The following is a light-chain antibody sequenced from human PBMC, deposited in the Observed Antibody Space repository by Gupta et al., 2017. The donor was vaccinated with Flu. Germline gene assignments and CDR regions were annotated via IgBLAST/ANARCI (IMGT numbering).Light chain of an antibody. CDR3: CSGTSGISV. Sequence: QSLTISCTGTSNDGGAYNHVAWNQQHPGKGPSLMVYDVTKGPSGVPDRFSGSKAGNTASLTISGRQAEDEADYYCCSGTSGISVVGTGTKVTVL. CDR1: SNDGGAYNH. V-gene: IGLV2-11*01. J-gene: IGLJ1*01. CDR2: DVT.